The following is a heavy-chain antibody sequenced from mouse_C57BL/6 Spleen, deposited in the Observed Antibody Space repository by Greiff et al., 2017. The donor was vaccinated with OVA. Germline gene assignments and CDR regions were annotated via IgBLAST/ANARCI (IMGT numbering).Heavy chain of an antibody. D-gene: IGHD1-3*01. CDR2: IYPGSGNT. CDR3: VRGGTNYYAMDY. V-gene: IGHV1-76*01. CDR1: GYTFTDYY. J-gene: IGHJ4*01. Sequence: QVQLKQSGAELVRPGASVKLSCKASGYTFTDYYINWVKQRPGQGLEWIARIYPGSGNTYYNEKFKGKATLTAEKSSSTAYMQLSSLTSEDSAVYFCVRGGTNYYAMDYWGQGTSVTVSS.